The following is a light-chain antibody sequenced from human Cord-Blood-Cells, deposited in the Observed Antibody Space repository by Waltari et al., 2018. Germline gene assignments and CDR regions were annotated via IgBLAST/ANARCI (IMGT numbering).Light chain of an antibody. Sequence: AIRMTPSPSSFPASIGDRVTITCRASQGISSYLAWYRQKPGKAPKLLIYAAYTLQSGVPSRFSGRGSGTDFTLTISCLQSEDFATYYCQQYYSYPYSFGQGTKLEIK. V-gene: IGKV1-8*01. CDR1: QGISSY. J-gene: IGKJ2*03. CDR2: AAY. CDR3: QQYYSYPYS.